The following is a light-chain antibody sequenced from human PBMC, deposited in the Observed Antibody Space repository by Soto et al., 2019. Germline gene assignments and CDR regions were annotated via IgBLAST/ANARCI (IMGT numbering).Light chain of an antibody. Sequence: DIRMTQSPSTLSASVGDRVNIXCRASQSISSWLAWYQQIAGKALKPLIYDASNLEGGVQSRFSGSGSGKEFTLNISSLQPEDFATYYCKHADSFPLITVGQGTRLEIK. CDR1: QSISSW. CDR2: DAS. CDR3: KHADSFPLIT. V-gene: IGKV1-5*01. J-gene: IGKJ5*01.